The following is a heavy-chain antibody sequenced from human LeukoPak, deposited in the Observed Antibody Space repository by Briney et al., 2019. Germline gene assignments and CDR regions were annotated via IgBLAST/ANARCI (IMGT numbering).Heavy chain of an antibody. V-gene: IGHV1-2*02. D-gene: IGHD6-19*01. CDR3: ARVKSIAVAGTFFGY. Sequence: ASVKVSCKASGYTFTSYGISWVRQAPGQGLEWMGWINPNSGGTNYAQKFQGRVTMTRDTSISTAYMELSRLRSDDTAVYYCARVKSIAVAGTFFGYWGQGTLVTVSS. CDR2: INPNSGGT. J-gene: IGHJ4*02. CDR1: GYTFTSYG.